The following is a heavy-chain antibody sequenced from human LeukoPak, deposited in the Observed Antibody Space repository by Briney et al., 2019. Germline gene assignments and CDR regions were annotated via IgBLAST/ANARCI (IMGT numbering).Heavy chain of an antibody. CDR2: IYHSGST. CDR3: ARISRVMTTRRFDP. V-gene: IGHV4-38-2*02. D-gene: IGHD4-17*01. CDR1: GYSISSGYY. J-gene: IGHJ5*02. Sequence: SETLSLTCTVSGYSISSGYYWGWIRQPPGKGLEWIGSIYHSGSTYYNPSLKSRVTISVDTSKNQFSLKLSSVTAADTAVYYCARISRVMTTRRFDPWGQGTLVTVSS.